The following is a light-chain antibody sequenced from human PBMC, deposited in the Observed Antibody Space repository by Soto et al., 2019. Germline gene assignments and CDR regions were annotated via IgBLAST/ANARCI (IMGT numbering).Light chain of an antibody. J-gene: IGKJ3*01. V-gene: IGKV1-33*01. CDR1: QDISNY. Sequence: DIQMTQSPSSLSASVGDRVTITCQASQDISNYLNWYQQKPGKAPELLIYDASNLETGVPSRFSGSGSGTDFTFTISSLQPEDFATYYCQQYDNLPPLFTFGPGTKVDIK. CDR2: DAS. CDR3: QQYDNLPPLFT.